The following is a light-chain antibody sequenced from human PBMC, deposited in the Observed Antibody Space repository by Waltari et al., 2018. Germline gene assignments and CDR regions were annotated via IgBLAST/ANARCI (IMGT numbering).Light chain of an antibody. Sequence: EIVLTQSPGPLSLSPGDRPTLSCRASQNVNSFLAGYQQTRGQAPRLLIYDASKRATGIPDRISGSGSGTDFTLTISSLEPEDFAIYYCQQRGNLPETFGRGTRVEMK. CDR1: QNVNSF. CDR2: DAS. CDR3: QQRGNLPET. V-gene: IGKV3-11*01. J-gene: IGKJ2*01.